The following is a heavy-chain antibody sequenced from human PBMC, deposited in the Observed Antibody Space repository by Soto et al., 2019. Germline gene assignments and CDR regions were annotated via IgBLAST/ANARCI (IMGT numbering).Heavy chain of an antibody. CDR3: ALTDYGDYDDY. CDR1: GGSFSGYY. D-gene: IGHD4-17*01. CDR2: INHSGST. Sequence: SETLSLTCAVYGGSFSGYYWSWIRQPPGKGLEWIGEINHSGSTNYNPSLKSRVTISVDTSKNQFSLKLSSVTAADTAVYYCALTDYGDYDDYWGQGTLVTVSS. J-gene: IGHJ4*02. V-gene: IGHV4-34*01.